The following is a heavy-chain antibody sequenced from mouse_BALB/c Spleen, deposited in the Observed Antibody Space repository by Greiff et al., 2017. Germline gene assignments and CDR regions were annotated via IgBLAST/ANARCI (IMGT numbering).Heavy chain of an antibody. CDR3: ARSKRYDYFDY. V-gene: IGHV14-3*02. D-gene: IGHD2-14*01. J-gene: IGHJ2*01. CDR2: IDPANGNT. Sequence: VQLKESGAELVKPGASVKLSCTASGFNIKDTYMHWVKQRPEQGLEWIGRIDPANGNTKYDPKFQGKATITADTSSNTAYLQLSSLTSEDTAVYYCARSKRYDYFDYWGQGTTLTVSS. CDR1: GFNIKDTY.